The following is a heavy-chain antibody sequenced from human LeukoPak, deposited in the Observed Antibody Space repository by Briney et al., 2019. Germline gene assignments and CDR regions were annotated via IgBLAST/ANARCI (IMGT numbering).Heavy chain of an antibody. J-gene: IGHJ4*02. Sequence: GGSLRLSCEASGFTFDDYGMSWVRQPPGKGLEWVSGINRNGGSTDYADSVKGLFTISRDNAKNSHFLQMNSLRVEDTALYYCARAIRNGPFDCWGQGTLVTVSS. CDR1: GFTFDDYG. D-gene: IGHD2-8*01. CDR2: INRNGGST. V-gene: IGHV3-20*04. CDR3: ARAIRNGPFDC.